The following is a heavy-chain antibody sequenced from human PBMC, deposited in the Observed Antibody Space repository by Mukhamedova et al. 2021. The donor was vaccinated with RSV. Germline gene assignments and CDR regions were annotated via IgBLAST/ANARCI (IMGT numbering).Heavy chain of an antibody. Sequence: GKGRFTISRDNAKNSLYLQMNSLRAEDTALYYCTKGVNYEWNTCRGGIDYWGQGTLVTVSS. D-gene: IGHD1/OR15-1a*01. J-gene: IGHJ4*02. V-gene: IGHV3-9*01. CDR3: TKGVNYEWNTCRGGIDY.